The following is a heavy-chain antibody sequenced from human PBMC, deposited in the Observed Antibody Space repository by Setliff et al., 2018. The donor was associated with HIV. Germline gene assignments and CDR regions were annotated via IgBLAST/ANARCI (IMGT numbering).Heavy chain of an antibody. J-gene: IGHJ4*02. CDR2: IIPIFGTA. CDR1: GGTFSNYG. CDR3: AGSILTGYYTFGADY. V-gene: IGHV1-69*05. D-gene: IGHD3-9*01. Sequence: GASVKVSCKAYGGTFSNYGISWVRQAPGQGLEWMGGIIPIFGTANYAQKFQGRVTITRDTSASTAYMELSSLRSEDTALYYCAGSILTGYYTFGADYWGQGTLVTVSS.